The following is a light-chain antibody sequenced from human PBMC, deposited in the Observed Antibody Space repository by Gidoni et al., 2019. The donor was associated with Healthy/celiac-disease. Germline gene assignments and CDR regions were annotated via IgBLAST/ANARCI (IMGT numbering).Light chain of an antibody. J-gene: IGKJ3*01. CDR1: QDISNY. V-gene: IGKV1-33*01. CDR2: DSS. CDR3: QQYDSLGFT. Sequence: DIQMTLSPSTLSASVGDRVTITCQASQDISNYVKWYQQKPGKAPELLIYDSSNLETGVPSRFSGGGSGTDFTFTISSLQPEDIATYYCQQYDSLGFTFGPGTKVDIK.